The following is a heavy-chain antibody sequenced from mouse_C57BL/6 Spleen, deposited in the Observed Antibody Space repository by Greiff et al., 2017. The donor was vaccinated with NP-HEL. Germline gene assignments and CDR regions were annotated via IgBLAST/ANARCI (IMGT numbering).Heavy chain of an antibody. CDR1: GYTFTDYY. V-gene: IGHV1-26*01. CDR3: AGYDFAY. D-gene: IGHD2-2*01. J-gene: IGHJ3*01. Sequence: EVQLQQSGPELVKPGASVKISCKASGYTFTDYYMNWVKQSHGKSLEWIGDINPNNGGTSYNQKFKGKATLTVDKSSSTAYMELRSLTSEDSAVYYCAGYDFAYWGQGTLVTVSA. CDR2: INPNNGGT.